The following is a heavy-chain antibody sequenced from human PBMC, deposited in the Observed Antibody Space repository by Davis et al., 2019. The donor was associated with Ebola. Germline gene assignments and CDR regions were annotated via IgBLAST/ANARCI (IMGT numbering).Heavy chain of an antibody. CDR2: ISAYNGNT. Sequence: ASVKVSCKASGGTFSSYGISWVRQAPGQGLEWMGWISAYNGNTNYAQKLQGRVTMTTDTSTSTAYMELRSLRSDDTAVYYCARGITMVQMYNWFDPWGQGTLVTVSS. J-gene: IGHJ5*02. V-gene: IGHV1-18*01. D-gene: IGHD3-10*01. CDR1: GGTFSSYG. CDR3: ARGITMVQMYNWFDP.